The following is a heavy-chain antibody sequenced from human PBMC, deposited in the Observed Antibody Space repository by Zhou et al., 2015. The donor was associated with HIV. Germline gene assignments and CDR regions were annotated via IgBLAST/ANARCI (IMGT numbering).Heavy chain of an antibody. CDR3: ARDGGGYDLRY. CDR1: GGTFSSYT. CDR2: IIPILGIA. D-gene: IGHD5-12*01. Sequence: QVQLVQSGAEVKKPGSSVKVSCKASGGTFSSYTISWVRQAPGQGLEWMGRIIPILGIANYAQKFQGRVTITADKSTSTAYMELSSLRSEDTAVYYCARDGGGYDLRYWGQGTLVTVSS. J-gene: IGHJ4*02. V-gene: IGHV1-69*08.